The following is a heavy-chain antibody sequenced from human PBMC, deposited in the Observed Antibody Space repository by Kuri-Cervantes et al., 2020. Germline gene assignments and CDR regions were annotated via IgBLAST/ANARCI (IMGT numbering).Heavy chain of an antibody. Sequence: GSLRLSCAASGFTFSSYSMNWVRQAPGKGLEWIGSIYYSGSTYYNPSLKSRVTISVDTSKNQFSLKLSSVTAADTAVYYCARDLQSRAEYYYYYGMDVWGQGTTVTVSS. CDR2: IYYSGST. D-gene: IGHD6-13*01. V-gene: IGHV4-39*07. CDR3: ARDLQSRAEYYYYYGMDV. J-gene: IGHJ6*02. CDR1: GFTFSSYS.